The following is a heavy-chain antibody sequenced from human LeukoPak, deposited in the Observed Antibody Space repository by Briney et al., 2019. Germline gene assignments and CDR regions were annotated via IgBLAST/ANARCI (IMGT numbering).Heavy chain of an antibody. Sequence: GRSLRLSCAAAGFTFDDYAMHWVRQAPGKGLEWVSGISWNSGSIVYADSVKGRFTISRDNAKKSLYLQMNSLRAEDMALYYCAKDIGPDIVATILGFDYWGQGTLVTVSS. D-gene: IGHD5-12*01. J-gene: IGHJ4*02. V-gene: IGHV3-9*03. CDR3: AKDIGPDIVATILGFDY. CDR1: GFTFDDYA. CDR2: ISWNSGSI.